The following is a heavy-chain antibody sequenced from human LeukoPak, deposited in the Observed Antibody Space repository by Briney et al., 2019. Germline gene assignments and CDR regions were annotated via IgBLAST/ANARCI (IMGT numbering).Heavy chain of an antibody. J-gene: IGHJ4*02. CDR3: ARRLPVDTAMVTFDY. CDR2: IKQDGSEK. Sequence: GGSLRLSCAASGFTFSSYWMSWVRQAPGKGLEWVANIKQDGSEKYYVDSVKGRFTISRDNAKNSLYLQMNSLRAEDTAVYYCARRLPVDTAMVTFDYWGQGTLVTVSS. CDR1: GFTFSSYW. D-gene: IGHD5-18*01. V-gene: IGHV3-7*01.